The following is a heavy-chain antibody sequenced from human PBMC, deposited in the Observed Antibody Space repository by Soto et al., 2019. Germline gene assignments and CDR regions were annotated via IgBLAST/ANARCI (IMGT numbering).Heavy chain of an antibody. Sequence: GGSLGLSFAASGFTFRNYCMNWVRQAPGKGLEWVSYIGIGSSTKYYADSVKGRFTISRDNAKNSLYLQMNSLRAEDTAVYYCARDQLYYNDISGRPLNAFDVWGQGTMVTVSS. D-gene: IGHD3-22*01. J-gene: IGHJ3*01. V-gene: IGHV3-48*01. CDR3: ARDQLYYNDISGRPLNAFDV. CDR1: GFTFRNYC. CDR2: IGIGSSTK.